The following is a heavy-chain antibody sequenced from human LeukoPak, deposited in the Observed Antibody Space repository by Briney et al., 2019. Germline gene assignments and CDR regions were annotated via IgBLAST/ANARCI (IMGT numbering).Heavy chain of an antibody. D-gene: IGHD1-1*01. CDR3: ANLNWNPRYYFDY. J-gene: IGHJ4*02. CDR1: GFTFSSYG. Sequence: PGGSLRLSCAASGFTFSSYGMHWVRQAPGKGLEWVAVISYDGSNKYYADSVKGRFTIYRDNSKNTLYLQMNSLRAEDTAVYYCANLNWNPRYYFDYWGQGSLVTVSS. CDR2: ISYDGSNK. V-gene: IGHV3-30*18.